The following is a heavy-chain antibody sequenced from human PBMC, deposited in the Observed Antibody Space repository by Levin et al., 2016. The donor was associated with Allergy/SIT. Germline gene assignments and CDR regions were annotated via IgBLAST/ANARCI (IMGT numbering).Heavy chain of an antibody. D-gene: IGHD5-24*01. J-gene: IGHJ4*02. CDR2: IYHSGST. CDR1: GGSISSSNW. V-gene: IGHV4-4*02. CDR3: ARVRDGYNRPFDY. Sequence: SETLSLTCAVSGGSISSSNWWSWVRQPPGKGLEWIGEIYHSGSTNYNPSLKSRVTISVDKSKNQFSLKLSSVTAADTAVYYCARVRDGYNRPFDYWGQGTLVTVSS.